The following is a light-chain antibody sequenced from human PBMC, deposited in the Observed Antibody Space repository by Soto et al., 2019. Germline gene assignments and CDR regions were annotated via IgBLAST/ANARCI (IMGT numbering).Light chain of an antibody. CDR1: QSLSNVF. V-gene: IGKV3-20*01. CDR2: GAS. CDR3: HQYGSLSLS. J-gene: IGKJ4*01. Sequence: DIVLTQSPGTLSLSPGEGATLSCRASQSLSNVFLAWYQQKPGQAPRLIIYGASRRATGIPDRFSGSWSGTDFPLTISRLEPEDFAVYFCHQYGSLSLSFGGGTKLEI.